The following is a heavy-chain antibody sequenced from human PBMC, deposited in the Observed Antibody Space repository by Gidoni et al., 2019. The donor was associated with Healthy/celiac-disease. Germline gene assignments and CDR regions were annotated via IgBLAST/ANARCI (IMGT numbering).Heavy chain of an antibody. D-gene: IGHD3-22*01. Sequence: QAPLVQSGAELQKPGASVKVSCRSSGYTFTGYYVHWVRQAPGQGLEWMGWINPNNGGTHYAQKFQGRVTMTRDTSISTAFMDLSRLRSDDTAVYYCARAMGYYDSRTHYGLGYWGQGSLVTVSS. CDR1: GYTFTGYY. V-gene: IGHV1-2*02. CDR2: INPNNGGT. CDR3: ARAMGYYDSRTHYGLGY. J-gene: IGHJ4*02.